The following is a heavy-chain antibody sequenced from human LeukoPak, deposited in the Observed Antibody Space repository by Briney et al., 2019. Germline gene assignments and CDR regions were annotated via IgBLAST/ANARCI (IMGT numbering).Heavy chain of an antibody. CDR1: GFTFSSYE. V-gene: IGHV3-48*03. CDR3: ARWGGQYQLLPYGGYYGMDV. CDR2: ISSSGSTI. J-gene: IGHJ6*02. D-gene: IGHD2-2*01. Sequence: QPGGSLRLSCAASGFTFSSYEMNWVRQAPGKGLEWVSYISSSGSTIYYADSVKGRFTISRDNAKNSLYLQMNSLRAEDTAVYYCARWGGQYQLLPYGGYYGMDVWGQGTTVTVSS.